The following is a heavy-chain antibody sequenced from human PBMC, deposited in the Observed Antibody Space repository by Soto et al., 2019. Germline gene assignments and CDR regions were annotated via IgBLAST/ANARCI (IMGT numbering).Heavy chain of an antibody. D-gene: IGHD4-17*01. J-gene: IGHJ4*02. V-gene: IGHV4-59*08. CDR1: GGSISSNY. Sequence: QVQLQESGPGLVKPSETLSLTCTVSGGSISSNYWSWIRQPPAKGLEWIGYIYSSGTTNYNPSLESRVTISVDTSKNQFSLNLSSVTATDTAIYYCARRKGGDYGHYFDYWGQGTLVTVSS. CDR2: IYSSGTT. CDR3: ARRKGGDYGHYFDY.